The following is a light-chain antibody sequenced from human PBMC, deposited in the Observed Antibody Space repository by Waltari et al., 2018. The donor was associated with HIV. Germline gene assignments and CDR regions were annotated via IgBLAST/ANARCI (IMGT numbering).Light chain of an antibody. V-gene: IGLV1-40*01. Sequence: QSVLTPPPSVSGAPGQRVTISCTGSSPDIGAGYDDHWHQQLPGTAPKLLSYGNSNRPSGVPDRFSGSKSGTSASLAITGLQAEDEADYYCQSYDSSLSWVFGGGTKLTVL. CDR3: QSYDSSLSWV. CDR1: SPDIGAGYD. J-gene: IGLJ3*02. CDR2: GNS.